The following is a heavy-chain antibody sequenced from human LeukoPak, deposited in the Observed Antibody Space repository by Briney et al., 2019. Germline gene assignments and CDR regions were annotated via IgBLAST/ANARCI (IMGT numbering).Heavy chain of an antibody. V-gene: IGHV3-30*18. Sequence: GGSLRLSCAASGFTFSSYGMHWVRQAPGKELEWVAVISYDGSNKYYADSVKGRFTISRDNSKNTLYLQMNSLRAEDTAVYYCAKDRYGSGNDYWGQGTLVTVSS. J-gene: IGHJ4*02. D-gene: IGHD3-10*01. CDR2: ISYDGSNK. CDR1: GFTFSSYG. CDR3: AKDRYGSGNDY.